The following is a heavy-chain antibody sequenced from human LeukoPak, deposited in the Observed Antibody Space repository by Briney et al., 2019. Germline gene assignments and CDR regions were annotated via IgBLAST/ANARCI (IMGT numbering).Heavy chain of an antibody. CDR3: AHLEGMVIQN. D-gene: IGHD3-3*01. Sequence: GGSLRLSCAASGFTFSDYYMSWVRQAPGKGLEWVSYISTSGSTIYYADSVKGRFTISRDNAKNSLYLQMNSPRADDTAVYYCAHLEGMVIQNWGQGTLVTVS. J-gene: IGHJ1*01. CDR2: ISTSGSTI. CDR1: GFTFSDYY. V-gene: IGHV3-11*04.